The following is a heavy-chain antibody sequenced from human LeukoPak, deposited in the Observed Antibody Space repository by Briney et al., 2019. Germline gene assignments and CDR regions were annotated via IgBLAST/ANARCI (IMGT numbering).Heavy chain of an antibody. CDR2: INPSSGGT. CDR1: GYTFTGYY. V-gene: IGHV1-2*02. CDR3: ARDGIVGATDAFDI. Sequence: VASVKVTCKASGYTFTGYYMHWVRQAPGQGLEWMGWINPSSGGTNYAQKFQGRVTMTRDTSISTAYMELSRLRSDDTAVYYCARDGIVGATDAFDIWGQGTMVTVSS. D-gene: IGHD1-26*01. J-gene: IGHJ3*02.